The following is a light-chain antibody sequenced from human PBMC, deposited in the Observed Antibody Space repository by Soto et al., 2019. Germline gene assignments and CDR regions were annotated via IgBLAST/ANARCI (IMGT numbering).Light chain of an antibody. CDR1: HSVNSH. V-gene: IGKV3-15*01. CDR3: QQYNNWPPIT. CDR2: GAS. J-gene: IGKJ5*01. Sequence: MMMTQSPATLSVSPVERVTLSCRTSHSVNSHVAWYQQKPGQAPRLLLYGASTRATGIPVRFSGSGSGTEFTLTISSLQSEDFAVYYCQQYNNWPPITFGQGTRLEIK.